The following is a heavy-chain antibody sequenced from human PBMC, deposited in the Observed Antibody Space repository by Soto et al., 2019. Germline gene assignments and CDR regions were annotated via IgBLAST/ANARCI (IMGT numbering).Heavy chain of an antibody. Sequence: QVQLVESGGGVVQPGRSLRLSCAASGFTFRSYGMHWVRQAPGKGLEWVARIWYDGSNKYYAGSVEGRFTISRDNSKNTLYLPMNSLRAEDTAFYYCARDQGAYAEYFQHWGQCTLVTVYS. V-gene: IGHV3-33*01. CDR2: IWYDGSNK. D-gene: IGHD1-26*01. J-gene: IGHJ1*01. CDR1: GFTFRSYG. CDR3: ARDQGAYAEYFQH.